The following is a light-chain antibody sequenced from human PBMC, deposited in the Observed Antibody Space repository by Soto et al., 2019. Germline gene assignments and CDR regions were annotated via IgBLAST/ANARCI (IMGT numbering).Light chain of an antibody. Sequence: QSVLTQPASVSGSPGQSITISCTGTSSDLGGYNDVSWYQQHPGKAPKLLIYEVSNRSSGVAYRFSGSKSGTTASLTISGLQAEDEADYYCTSYTSRNPPVVFGGGTKLTVL. CDR1: SSDLGGYND. J-gene: IGLJ2*01. V-gene: IGLV2-14*01. CDR3: TSYTSRNPPVV. CDR2: EVS.